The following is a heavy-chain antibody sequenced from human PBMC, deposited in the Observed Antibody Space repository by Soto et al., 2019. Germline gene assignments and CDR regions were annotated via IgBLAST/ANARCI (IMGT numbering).Heavy chain of an antibody. V-gene: IGHV4-59*08. J-gene: IGHJ4*02. CDR1: GGSISTYY. CDR2: IYYDGSA. Sequence: QVQLQESGPGLVKPSGTLSLTCTVSGGSISTYYWSWIRQPPGKGLEWIGHIYYDGSANYNPSLKSRATISVDTSKNQFSLKLSSVTAADTAVYYCASRGHCTSGVCSALDYWGQGTLVTVSS. D-gene: IGHD2-8*01. CDR3: ASRGHCTSGVCSALDY.